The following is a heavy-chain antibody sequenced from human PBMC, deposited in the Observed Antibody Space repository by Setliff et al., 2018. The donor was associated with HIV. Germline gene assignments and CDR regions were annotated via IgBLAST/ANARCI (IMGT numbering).Heavy chain of an antibody. CDR2: IYTSGST. J-gene: IGHJ6*03. V-gene: IGHV4-4*07. CDR3: ARGTAYYNFWSGYSQDYYYYMDV. D-gene: IGHD3-3*01. CDR1: GGSISSHY. Sequence: KPSETLSLTCTVSGGSISSHYWSWIRQPPGKGLEWIGHIYTSGSTNYNPSLKSRVTMSAGTSKNQSSLKLSSVTAADTAVYYCARGTAYYNFWSGYSQDYYYYMDVWGKGTTVTVSS.